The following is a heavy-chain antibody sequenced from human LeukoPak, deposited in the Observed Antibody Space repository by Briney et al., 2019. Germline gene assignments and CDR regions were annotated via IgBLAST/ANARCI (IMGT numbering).Heavy chain of an antibody. D-gene: IGHD1-1*01. CDR3: ARDSPRTGP. CDR1: GFTFSDYW. Sequence: GGSLRLSCAASGFTFSDYWIHWVRQAPGKGLVWVSRINTDGSITNYADSVKGRFSISRDNAKNTLYLQMSSLRAEDTAVYYCARDSPRTGPWGQGILVIVSS. V-gene: IGHV3-74*01. J-gene: IGHJ5*02. CDR2: INTDGSIT.